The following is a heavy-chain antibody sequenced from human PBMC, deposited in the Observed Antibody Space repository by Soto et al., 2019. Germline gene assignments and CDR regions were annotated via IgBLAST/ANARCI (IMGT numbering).Heavy chain of an antibody. CDR1: GGSISSYY. J-gene: IGHJ4*02. CDR2: IYYSGST. CDR3: ARASGEIVGATTYDY. Sequence: PSETLSLTCTVSGGSISSYYWSWIRQPPGKGLEWIGYIYYSGSTNYNPSLKSRVTISVDTSKNQFSLKLSSVTAADTAVYYCARASGEIVGATTYDYWGQGTLVTVSS. V-gene: IGHV4-59*01. D-gene: IGHD1-26*01.